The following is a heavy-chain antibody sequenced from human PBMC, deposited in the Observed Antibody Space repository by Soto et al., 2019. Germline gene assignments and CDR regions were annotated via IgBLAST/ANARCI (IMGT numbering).Heavy chain of an antibody. CDR3: VRLNYCGGDCGSFDS. Sequence: SETLSLTCAVSGGSITSGDYYWTWIRQPPGKGLEWIGHTYHNGIKFYNPSLKTQVAISVDTSKNQFSLSLSSVTAADTAVYYCVRLNYCGGDCGSFDSWGQGTLVTVSS. J-gene: IGHJ4*02. CDR2: TYHNGIK. D-gene: IGHD2-21*02. V-gene: IGHV4-30-4*01. CDR1: GGSITSGDYY.